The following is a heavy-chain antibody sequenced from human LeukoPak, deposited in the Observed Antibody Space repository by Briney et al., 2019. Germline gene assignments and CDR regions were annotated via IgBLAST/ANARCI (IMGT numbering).Heavy chain of an antibody. CDR2: IWYDGSNK. Sequence: GGSLRLSCAASGFTFSSYGMHWVRQAPGKGLEWVAVIWYDGSNKYYADSVKGRFTISRDNSKNTLYLQMNSLRAEDTAVYYCARARSYYDFWSGYFFDYWGQGTLVTVSS. V-gene: IGHV3-33*01. CDR1: GFTFSSYG. D-gene: IGHD3-3*01. CDR3: ARARSYYDFWSGYFFDY. J-gene: IGHJ4*02.